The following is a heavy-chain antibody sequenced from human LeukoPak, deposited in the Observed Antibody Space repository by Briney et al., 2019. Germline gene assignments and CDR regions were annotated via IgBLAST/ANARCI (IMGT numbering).Heavy chain of an antibody. CDR3: ARKGAYNYYGSGSYVY. Sequence: SVNVSCKASGGTFSSNAISWVRQAPGQGLEWMGGIIPIFGTANYAQKFQGRVTITADESTSTAYMELSSLRSEDTAVHYCARKGAYNYYGSGSYVYWGQGTLVTVSS. V-gene: IGHV1-69*13. D-gene: IGHD3-10*01. J-gene: IGHJ4*02. CDR1: GGTFSSNA. CDR2: IIPIFGTA.